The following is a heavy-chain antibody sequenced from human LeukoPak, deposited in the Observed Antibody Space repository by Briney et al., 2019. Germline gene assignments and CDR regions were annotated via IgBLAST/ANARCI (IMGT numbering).Heavy chain of an antibody. CDR2: IYYSGST. D-gene: IGHD3-10*01. CDR3: ARSLWFPNWFDP. J-gene: IGHJ5*02. V-gene: IGHV4-39*07. CDR1: GGSISSSSYY. Sequence: PSETLSLTCTVSGGSISSSSYYWGWIRQPPGKGLEWIGSIYYSGSTYYNPSLKSRVTISVDTSKNHFSLKLSSVTAADTAVYYCARSLWFPNWFDPWGQGTLVTVSS.